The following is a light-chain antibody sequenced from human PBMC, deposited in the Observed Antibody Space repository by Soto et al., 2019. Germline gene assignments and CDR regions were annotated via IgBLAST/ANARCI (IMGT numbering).Light chain of an antibody. Sequence: QSALTQPASVSGSPGQSITISCTGTSSDVGNYHLVSWYQQHPGRAPKLIIYEGTKRPSGVSNRFSGSKSGNTASLTISGLQAEDEADYFCCSFAGSNTFVVFGGGTKLTVL. CDR1: SSDVGNYHL. J-gene: IGLJ2*01. CDR3: CSFAGSNTFVV. CDR2: EGT. V-gene: IGLV2-23*03.